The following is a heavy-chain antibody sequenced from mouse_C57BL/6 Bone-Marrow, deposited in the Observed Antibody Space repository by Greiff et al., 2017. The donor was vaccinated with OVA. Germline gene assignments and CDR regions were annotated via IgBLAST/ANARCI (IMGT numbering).Heavy chain of an antibody. CDR2: INPNNGGT. J-gene: IGHJ1*03. V-gene: IGHV1-18*01. CDR3: AREGATVDWYFDV. Sequence: EVQVVESGPELVKPGASVKIPCKASGYTFTDYNMDWVKQSHGKSLEWIGDINPNNGGTIYNQKFKGKATLTVDKSSSTAYMELRSLTSEDTAVYYCAREGATVDWYFDVWGTGTTVTVSS. D-gene: IGHD1-1*01. CDR1: GYTFTDYN.